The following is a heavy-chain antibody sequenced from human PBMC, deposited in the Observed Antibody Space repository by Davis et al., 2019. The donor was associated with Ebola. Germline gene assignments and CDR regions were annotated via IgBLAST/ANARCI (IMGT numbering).Heavy chain of an antibody. Sequence: MPSETLSLTCTVSGGSISINKYYWGWLRPPPGKGLVWIGCIYYSGSTYYNPSLKSRVTISVDTSKNQFSLKLSSVTAADTAVYFCAERDEEGADAFDIWGQGTMVTVSS. CDR2: IYYSGST. CDR1: GGSISINKYY. CDR3: AERDEEGADAFDI. V-gene: IGHV4-39*01. D-gene: IGHD3-16*01. J-gene: IGHJ3*02.